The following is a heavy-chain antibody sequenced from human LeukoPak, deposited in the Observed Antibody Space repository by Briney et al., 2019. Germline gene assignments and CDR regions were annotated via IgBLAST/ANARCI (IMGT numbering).Heavy chain of an antibody. CDR1: GGSFSGYY. D-gene: IGHD3-22*01. J-gene: IGHJ5*02. V-gene: IGHV4-34*01. CDR3: ARAGGYYDSGWFDP. Sequence: SETLSLTCAVYGGSFSGYYWSWIRQPPGKGLEWIGEINHSGSTNYNPSLKSRVTISVDTSKNQFSLQLSSVTAADTAVYYCARAGGYYDSGWFDPWGQGTLVTVSS. CDR2: INHSGST.